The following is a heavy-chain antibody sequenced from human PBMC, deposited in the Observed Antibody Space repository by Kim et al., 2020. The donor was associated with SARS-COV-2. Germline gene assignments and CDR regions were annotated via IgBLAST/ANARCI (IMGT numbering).Heavy chain of an antibody. D-gene: IGHD6-19*01. Sequence: PSLKSRVTISVETSKNQFSLKLSSVTAADTAVYYCARVAGSGWAYWYFDLWGRGTLVTVSS. J-gene: IGHJ2*01. V-gene: IGHV4-59*01. CDR3: ARVAGSGWAYWYFDL.